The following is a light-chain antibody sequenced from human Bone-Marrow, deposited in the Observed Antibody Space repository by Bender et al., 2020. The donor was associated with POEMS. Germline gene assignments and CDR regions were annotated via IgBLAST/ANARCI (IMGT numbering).Light chain of an antibody. CDR3: QVRDDTPDHPGVV. Sequence: SYVLTQPPSVSVAPGQTARITCGGYTIGNKRVHWYQQKPGQAPVLVVYDDFDRPIGIPERFSGSNSGNTATLTISRVAAGDEADYYCQVRDDTPDHPGVVFGGGTKLTVL. CDR1: TIGNKR. V-gene: IGLV3-21*02. CDR2: DDF. J-gene: IGLJ2*01.